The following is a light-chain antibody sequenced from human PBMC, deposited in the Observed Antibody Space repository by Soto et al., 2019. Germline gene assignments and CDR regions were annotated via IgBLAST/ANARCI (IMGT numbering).Light chain of an antibody. CDR1: QSVLYSSNNKNY. V-gene: IGKV4-1*01. J-gene: IGKJ3*01. CDR2: WAS. Sequence: DIVMTQSPDSLAVSLGERATINCKSSQSVLYSSNNKNYLAWYQQKPGQPPKLLIYWASTRESGVPDRFSCSGCGKDFTLTISSLQAEDVAVYYCQQYYSTPTFGPGTKVDIK. CDR3: QQYYSTPT.